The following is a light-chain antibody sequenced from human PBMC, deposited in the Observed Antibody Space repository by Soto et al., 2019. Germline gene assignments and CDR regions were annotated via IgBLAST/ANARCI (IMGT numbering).Light chain of an antibody. V-gene: IGKV1-39*01. Sequence: DIQMTQSPSSLSSSLGDRVTITCRASQSVSSFLNCYQQRPGKAPKLLIYAASSLQSGVPSRFSGSGSGTDFTLTISSLQPEDFATYYCQQSYRTPPITFGQGTRLEIK. J-gene: IGKJ5*01. CDR3: QQSYRTPPIT. CDR1: QSVSSF. CDR2: AAS.